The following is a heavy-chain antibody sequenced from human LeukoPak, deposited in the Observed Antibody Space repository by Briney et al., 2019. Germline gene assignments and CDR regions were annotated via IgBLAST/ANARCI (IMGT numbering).Heavy chain of an antibody. V-gene: IGHV4-34*01. CDR1: GGSFSGYY. CDR2: INHSGST. D-gene: IGHD2-2*01. J-gene: IGHJ6*02. Sequence: PSETLSLTCAVYGGSFSGYYWSWIRQPPGKGPEWIGEINHSGSTNYNPSLKSRVTISVDTSKNQFSLKLSSVTAADTAVYYCARGAGTVPAAILYYYGMDVWGQGTTVTVSS. CDR3: ARGAGTVPAAILYYYGMDV.